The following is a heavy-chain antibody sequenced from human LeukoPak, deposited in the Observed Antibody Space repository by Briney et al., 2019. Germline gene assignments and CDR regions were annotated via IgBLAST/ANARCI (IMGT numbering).Heavy chain of an antibody. Sequence: SETLSLTCTVSGGPISSSRYYWGWIRQPPGKGLEWIGSIYYSGSTYYNPSLKSRVTISVDTSKNQFSPKLSSVTAADTAVCYCARLSPYLGSGSSAFPDDFWGQGTLVTVSS. CDR1: GGPISSSRYY. D-gene: IGHD3-10*01. V-gene: IGHV4-39*01. J-gene: IGHJ4*02. CDR3: ARLSPYLGSGSSAFPDDF. CDR2: IYYSGST.